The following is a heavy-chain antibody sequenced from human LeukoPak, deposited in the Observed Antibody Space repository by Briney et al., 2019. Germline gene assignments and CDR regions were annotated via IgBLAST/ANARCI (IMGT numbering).Heavy chain of an antibody. CDR3: ARESRFDFPRYYFDY. CDR1: GGSISSYY. V-gene: IGHV4-4*07. CDR2: IYTSGST. D-gene: IGHD6-13*01. J-gene: IGHJ4*02. Sequence: SETLSLTCTVSGGSISSYYWSWLRQPAGKGLEWIGRIYTSGSTNYNPSLKSRVTMSVDTSKNQFSLKLSSVTAADTAVYYCARESRFDFPRYYFDYWGQGTLVTVSS.